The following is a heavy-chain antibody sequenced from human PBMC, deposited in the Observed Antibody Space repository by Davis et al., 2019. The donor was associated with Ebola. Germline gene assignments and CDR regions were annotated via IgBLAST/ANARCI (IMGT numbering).Heavy chain of an antibody. Sequence: SETLSLTCTVSGGSISSGGYYWSWIRQHPGKGLEWIGYIYYSGSTYYNPSLKSRVTISVDTSKNQFSLKLSSVTAADTAVYYCARDRGSRGYRPYYYGMDVWGQGTTVTVSS. CDR1: GGSISSGGYY. CDR3: ARDRGSRGYRPYYYGMDV. V-gene: IGHV4-31*03. D-gene: IGHD3-22*01. CDR2: IYYSGST. J-gene: IGHJ6*02.